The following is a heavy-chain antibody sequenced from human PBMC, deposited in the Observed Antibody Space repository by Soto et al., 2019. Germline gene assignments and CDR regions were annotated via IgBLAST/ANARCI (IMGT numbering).Heavy chain of an antibody. Sequence: VKVSCKASGGTFSSYAISWVRQAPGQGLEWMGGIIPIFGTANYAQKFQGRVTITADESTSTAYMELSSLRSEDTAVYYCARSIVVVTALDYWGQGTLVTVSS. J-gene: IGHJ4*02. D-gene: IGHD2-21*02. V-gene: IGHV1-69*01. CDR3: ARSIVVVTALDY. CDR2: IIPIFGTA. CDR1: GGTFSSYA.